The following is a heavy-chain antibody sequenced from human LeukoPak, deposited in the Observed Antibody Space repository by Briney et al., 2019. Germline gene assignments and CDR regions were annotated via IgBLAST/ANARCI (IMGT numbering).Heavy chain of an antibody. CDR3: ARRIRSNTSWQIPYYYYYYMDV. J-gene: IGHJ6*03. CDR2: IKQDGSEK. V-gene: IGHV3-7*01. CDR1: GFTFSSYW. D-gene: IGHD2-2*01. Sequence: PGGSLRLSCAASGFTFSSYWMSWVRQAPGKGLEWVANIKQDGSEKYYVDSVKGRFTISRDNAKNSLYLQMNSLRAEDTAVYYCARRIRSNTSWQIPYYYYYYMDVWGKGTTVTVSS.